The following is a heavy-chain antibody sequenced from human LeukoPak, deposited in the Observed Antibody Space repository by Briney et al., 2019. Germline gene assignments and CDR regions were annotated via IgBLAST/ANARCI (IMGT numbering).Heavy chain of an antibody. CDR3: ARESSSSWDPNYYGMDV. D-gene: IGHD6-13*01. V-gene: IGHV5-51*01. CDR1: GYSFTSYW. Sequence: GESLKISCKGSGYSFTSYWIGWVRQMPGKGLEWMGISYPGDSDTRYSPSFQGQVTISADKSISTAYLQWSSLKASDTAMYYCARESSSSWDPNYYGMDVWGQGTTVTVSS. CDR2: SYPGDSDT. J-gene: IGHJ6*02.